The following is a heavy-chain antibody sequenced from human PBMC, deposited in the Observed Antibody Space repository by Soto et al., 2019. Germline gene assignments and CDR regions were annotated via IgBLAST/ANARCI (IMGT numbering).Heavy chain of an antibody. J-gene: IGHJ6*02. D-gene: IGHD2-21*01. CDR2: INPETGGT. CDR1: GYTFTGYY. V-gene: IGHV1-2*02. CDR3: ARERFQVISDGMDV. Sequence: SVKVSCKASGYTFTGYYVHWVREAPGQGLEWMGWINPETGGTSYAQKFQGRVTLSRDTSINTAYLELSSLRFDDAAVYFCARERFQVISDGMDVWGQGTTVTVSS.